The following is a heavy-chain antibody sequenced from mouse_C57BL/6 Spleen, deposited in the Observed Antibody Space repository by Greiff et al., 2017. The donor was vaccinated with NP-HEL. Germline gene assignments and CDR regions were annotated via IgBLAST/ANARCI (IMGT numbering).Heavy chain of an antibody. V-gene: IGHV5-4*03. D-gene: IGHD4-1*01. CDR3: AANWAFDY. J-gene: IGHJ2*01. CDR2: ISDGGSYT. CDR1: GFTFSSYA. Sequence: DVMLVESGGGLVKPGGSLKLSCAASGFTFSSYAMSWVRQTPEKRLEWVATISDGGSYTYYPDNVKGRFTITRDNAKNNLYLQMSHLKSEDTAMYYCAANWAFDYWGKGTTLTVSS.